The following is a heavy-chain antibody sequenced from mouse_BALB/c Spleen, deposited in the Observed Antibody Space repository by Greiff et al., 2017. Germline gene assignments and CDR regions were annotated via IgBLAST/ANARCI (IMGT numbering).Heavy chain of an antibody. CDR2: IYPGDGDT. D-gene: IGHD2-4*01. Sequence: QVQLKQSGAELARPGASVKLSCKASGYTFTSYWMQWVKQRPGQGLEWIGAIYPGDGDTRYTQKFKGKATLTADKSSSTAYMQLSSLASEDSAVYYCARGDYDEVFFAYWGQGTLVTVSA. CDR3: ARGDYDEVFFAY. J-gene: IGHJ3*01. V-gene: IGHV1-87*01. CDR1: GYTFTSYW.